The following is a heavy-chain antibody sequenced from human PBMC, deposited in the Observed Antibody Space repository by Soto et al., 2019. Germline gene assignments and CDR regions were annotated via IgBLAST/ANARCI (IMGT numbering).Heavy chain of an antibody. CDR2: IYYSGTT. CDR3: ARRITMIVVVEYFDS. D-gene: IGHD3-22*01. Sequence: SETLSLTCAVSGYSISSSNWWGWIRQPPGKGLEWIGYIYYSGTTYYNPSLKSRVTISVDTSKNQFSLKLSSVTAADTAVYYCARRITMIVVVEYFDSWGQGTLVTVS. CDR1: GYSISSSNW. V-gene: IGHV4-28*01. J-gene: IGHJ4*02.